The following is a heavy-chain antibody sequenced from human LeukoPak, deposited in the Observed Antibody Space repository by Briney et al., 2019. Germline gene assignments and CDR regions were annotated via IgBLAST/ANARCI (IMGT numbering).Heavy chain of an antibody. J-gene: IGHJ5*02. CDR1: GGSISSYY. Sequence: SETLSLTCTVSGGSISSYYWSWIRQPPGKGLEWIGYIYTSGSTNYNPSLKSRVTISVDTSKNQFSLELSSVTAADTAVYYCARRDGIAWFDPWGQGTLVTVSS. CDR2: IYTSGST. V-gene: IGHV4-4*09. D-gene: IGHD6-13*01. CDR3: ARRDGIAWFDP.